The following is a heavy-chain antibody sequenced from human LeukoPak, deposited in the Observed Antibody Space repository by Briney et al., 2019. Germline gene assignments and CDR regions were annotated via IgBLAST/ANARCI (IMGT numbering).Heavy chain of an antibody. CDR2: LDPHSGDT. CDR1: GYSFSNFD. V-gene: IGHV1-8*01. J-gene: IGHJ6*03. Sequence: ASLKVSCKASGYSFSNFDINWVRQAAGQGPEWVGRLDPHSGDTDYVQKFQGRVIMTKNTSINTAYLELRSLTSEDTAVYYCARSRRGYYMDVWGRGTTVTVSS. D-gene: IGHD3-10*01. CDR3: ARSRRGYYMDV.